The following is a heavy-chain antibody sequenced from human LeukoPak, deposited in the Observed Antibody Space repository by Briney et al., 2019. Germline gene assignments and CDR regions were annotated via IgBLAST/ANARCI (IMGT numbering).Heavy chain of an antibody. V-gene: IGHV4-30-2*01. J-gene: IGHJ4*02. CDR3: ARNPMICSGGSCYSYYFDY. D-gene: IGHD2-15*01. CDR2: IYHSGST. CDR1: GGSISSGGYS. Sequence: SQTLSLTCAVSGGSISSGGYSWSWIRQPPGKGLEWIVYIYHSGSTYYNPSLKSRVTISVDRSKNQFSLKLSSVTAADTAVYYCARNPMICSGGSCYSYYFDYWGQGTLVTVSS.